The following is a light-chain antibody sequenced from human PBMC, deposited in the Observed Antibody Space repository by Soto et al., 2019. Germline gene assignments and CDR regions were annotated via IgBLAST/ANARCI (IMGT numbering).Light chain of an antibody. CDR1: QSVSSY. CDR3: QQRSNWPPWT. Sequence: EIVLTQSPATLSLSPGERATLSCRASQSVSSYLDWYQQKPGQAPRLLIYDASIRATGIPARFSGSGSGTDFTLTISSLEPEDGAVYYCQQRSNWPPWTFGQGTKVEVK. V-gene: IGKV3-11*01. CDR2: DAS. J-gene: IGKJ1*01.